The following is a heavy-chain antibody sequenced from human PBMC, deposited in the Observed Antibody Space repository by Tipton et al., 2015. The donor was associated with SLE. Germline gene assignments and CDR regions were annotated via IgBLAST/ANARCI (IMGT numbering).Heavy chain of an antibody. CDR3: ARSGYYLSDAFDL. Sequence: SLRLSCAASGFTFSDYYMSWIRQAPGKGLEWVSYISSSGSTIYYADSVKGRFTISRDNAKNSLSLQMNSLRAADTAVYYCARSGYYLSDAFDLWGQATMVTVSS. CDR1: GFTFSDYY. CDR2: ISSSGSTI. J-gene: IGHJ3*01. V-gene: IGHV3-11*04. D-gene: IGHD3-3*01.